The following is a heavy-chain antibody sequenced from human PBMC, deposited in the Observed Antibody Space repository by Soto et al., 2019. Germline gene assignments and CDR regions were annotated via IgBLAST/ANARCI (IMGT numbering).Heavy chain of an antibody. CDR1: GVTLNDYA. CDR3: ATGLLAAAPLNY. Sequence: QVQLVQSGAEVKKPGSSVKVSCRASGVTLNDYAISWVRQAPGQGLEWMGGIIPLSASAKLAQKFQGRVTITEDKYTRTDYMELTSVRSEDKAVYYCATGLLAAAPLNYWGQGTLVTVSS. D-gene: IGHD6-13*01. J-gene: IGHJ4*02. V-gene: IGHV1-69*06. CDR2: IIPLSASA.